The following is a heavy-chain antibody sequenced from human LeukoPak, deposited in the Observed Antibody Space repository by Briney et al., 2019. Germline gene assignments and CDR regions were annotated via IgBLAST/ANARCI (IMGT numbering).Heavy chain of an antibody. J-gene: IGHJ4*02. CDR2: ISGNGDNT. Sequence: GGSLRLSCAASGFTFSSYAMNWVRQAPGKGLEWVSAISGNGDNTYYADSVKGRFTISRDNSKNTLYLQMNSLRAEDTALYYCAKXXYXXXXGTXYFDYWGQGTLVTVSS. V-gene: IGHV3-23*01. CDR1: GFTFSSYA. CDR3: AKXXYXXXXGTXYFDY.